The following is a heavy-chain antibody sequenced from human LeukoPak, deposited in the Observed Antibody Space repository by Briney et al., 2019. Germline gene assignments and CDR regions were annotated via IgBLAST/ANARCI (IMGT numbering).Heavy chain of an antibody. CDR1: GYTFTGYY. CDR2: INPNSGGT. CDR3: ARVRDTAMVRPRPHPLDY. Sequence: ASVKVSCKASGYTFTGYYMHWVRQAPGQGLEWMGWINPNSGGTNYAQKFQGRVTMTRDTSISTAYMELSRLRSDDTAVYYCARVRDTAMVRPRPHPLDYWGQGTLVTVSS. V-gene: IGHV1-2*02. J-gene: IGHJ4*02. D-gene: IGHD5-18*01.